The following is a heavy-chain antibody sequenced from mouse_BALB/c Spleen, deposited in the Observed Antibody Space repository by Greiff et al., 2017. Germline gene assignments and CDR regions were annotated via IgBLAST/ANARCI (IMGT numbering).Heavy chain of an antibody. J-gene: IGHJ4*01. Sequence: QVTLKESGPGILQPSQTLSLTCSFSGFSLSTSGMSVGWIRQPSGKGLEWLAHIWWNDDKYYNPALKSRLTISKDTSNNQVFLKIASVVTADTATYYCARIDGKEFYYYAMDYWGQGTSVTVSS. CDR3: ARIDGKEFYYYAMDY. CDR1: GFSLSTSGMS. V-gene: IGHV8-8*01. CDR2: IWWNDDK. D-gene: IGHD2-1*01.